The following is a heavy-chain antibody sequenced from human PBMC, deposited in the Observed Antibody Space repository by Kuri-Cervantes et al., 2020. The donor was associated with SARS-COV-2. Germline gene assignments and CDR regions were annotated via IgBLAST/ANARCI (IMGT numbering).Heavy chain of an antibody. CDR2: IDVGSGNT. CDR1: GFTFTSYD. D-gene: IGHD3-10*01. J-gene: IGHJ4*02. CDR3: ARDLWFGADFDN. V-gene: IGHV1-58*01. Sequence: SVNVSCKASGFTFTSYDVQWVRQARGQRLEWIGWIDVGSGNTNYEQKFQGRVTITRDKSTSTAYMELSSLRSEDTAVYYCARDLWFGADFDNWGQGTLVTVSS.